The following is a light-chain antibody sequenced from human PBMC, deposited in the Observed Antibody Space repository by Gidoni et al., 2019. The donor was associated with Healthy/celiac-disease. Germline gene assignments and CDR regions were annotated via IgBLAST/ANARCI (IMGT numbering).Light chain of an antibody. CDR3: SSYTSSSTYI. CDR2: DVS. CDR1: SSDAGGYNY. J-gene: IGLJ1*01. V-gene: IGLV2-14*03. Sequence: QSALTQPASVSGSPGQSITISCTGTSSDAGGYNYVSWYQPHPGTSPKLMIYDVSNRPSGVSNRFSGSKSGNTASLTSSGLQAEDEADYYCSSYTSSSTYIFGTGTKVTVL.